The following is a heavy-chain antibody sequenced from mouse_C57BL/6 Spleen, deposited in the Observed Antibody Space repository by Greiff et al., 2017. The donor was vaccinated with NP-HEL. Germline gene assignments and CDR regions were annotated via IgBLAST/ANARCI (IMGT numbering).Heavy chain of an antibody. Sequence: VKLVESGEGLVKPGGSLKLSCAASGFTFSSYAMSWVRQTPEQRLEWVAYISSGGDYIYYADTVKGRFTISRDNARNTLYLQMSSLKSEDTAMYYCTRAGGKYVGYAMDYWGQGTSVTVSS. J-gene: IGHJ4*01. CDR2: ISSGGDYI. D-gene: IGHD2-1*01. CDR3: TRAGGKYVGYAMDY. V-gene: IGHV5-9-1*02. CDR1: GFTFSSYA.